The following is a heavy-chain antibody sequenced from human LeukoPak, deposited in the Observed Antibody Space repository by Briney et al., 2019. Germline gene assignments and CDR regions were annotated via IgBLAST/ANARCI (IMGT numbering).Heavy chain of an antibody. Sequence: PSETLSLTCTVSGGSISSSSYYWGWIRQPPGKGLEWIGSIYYSGSTYYNPSLKSRVTISVDTSKNQFSLKLSSVTAADTAVYYCARDSGSGQIRGIDYWGQGTLVTVSS. CDR3: ARDSGSGQIRGIDY. D-gene: IGHD3-10*01. CDR1: GGSISSSSYY. V-gene: IGHV4-39*07. CDR2: IYYSGST. J-gene: IGHJ4*02.